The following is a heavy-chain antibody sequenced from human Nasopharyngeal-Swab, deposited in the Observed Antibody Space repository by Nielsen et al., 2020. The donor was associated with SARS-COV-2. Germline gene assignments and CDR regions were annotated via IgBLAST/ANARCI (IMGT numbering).Heavy chain of an antibody. CDR2: ISGSDYST. Sequence: GSLRLSCAASGFTFNTYAISWVRQAPGKGLEWVSVISGSDYSTKYADSVKGRFNISRDNSKNTVNLQMNSLRPEDTAIYYCAKDRDSGDDSDDYYHYYGMDVWGQGTTVTVSS. V-gene: IGHV3-23*01. CDR1: GFTFNTYA. CDR3: AKDRDSGDDSDDYYHYYGMDV. J-gene: IGHJ6*02. D-gene: IGHD5-12*01.